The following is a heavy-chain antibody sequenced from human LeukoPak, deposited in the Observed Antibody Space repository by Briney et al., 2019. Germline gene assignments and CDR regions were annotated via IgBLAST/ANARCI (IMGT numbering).Heavy chain of an antibody. V-gene: IGHV1-18*01. D-gene: IGHD1-26*01. CDR2: ISAYNGNT. Sequence: ASVKVSCKAPGYTFTSYGITWVRQAPGQGLEWMGWISAYNGNTNYAQKLQGRVTMTTDTSTSTAYMELRSLRSDDTAVYYCARDGYSGSYLLTYYYYYTMDVWGQGTTVTVSS. CDR3: ARDGYSGSYLLTYYYYYTMDV. CDR1: GYTFTSYG. J-gene: IGHJ6*02.